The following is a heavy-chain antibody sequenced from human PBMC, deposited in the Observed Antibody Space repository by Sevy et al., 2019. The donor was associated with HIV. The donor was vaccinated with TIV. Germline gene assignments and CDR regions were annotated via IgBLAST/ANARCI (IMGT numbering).Heavy chain of an antibody. V-gene: IGHV3-23*01. D-gene: IGHD3-22*01. CDR2: ISGRGDSGDKT. J-gene: IGHJ4*02. Sequence: GGSLRLSCAASGFTFSNYAMNWVRQAPGKGLEWVSGISGRGDSGDKTNYADSVTGPFTISRDDSKNSLYLQLNSLRAEDTAIYYCARKYDSSGYFDYWGQGTLVTVSS. CDR3: ARKYDSSGYFDY. CDR1: GFTFSNYA.